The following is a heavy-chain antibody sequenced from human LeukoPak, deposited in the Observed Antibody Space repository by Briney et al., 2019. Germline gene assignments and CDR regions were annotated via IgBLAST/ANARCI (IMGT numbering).Heavy chain of an antibody. J-gene: IGHJ4*02. Sequence: GGSLRLSCAASGFTFSGHWMSWVRQAPGKGLEWVANINQGGSDKYYVDSVKGRFTISRDNANDLLYLQMNSLRGEDTAVYYCTRDRSRAEDDWGQGTLVTVSS. CDR1: GFTFSGHW. V-gene: IGHV3-7*01. D-gene: IGHD1-14*01. CDR3: TRDRSRAEDD. CDR2: INQGGSDK.